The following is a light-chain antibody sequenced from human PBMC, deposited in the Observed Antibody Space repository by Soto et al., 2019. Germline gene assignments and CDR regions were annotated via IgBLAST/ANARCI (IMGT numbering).Light chain of an antibody. CDR1: QTINRW. J-gene: IGKJ1*01. V-gene: IGKV1-5*03. CDR2: KAS. Sequence: DIQMPPSPSTLSASVVYIVPITCRASQTINRWLAWYQQKPGEVPKLLIYKASVLESGVPSRFSGSGSGTEFTITISSLQNDDFATYYCQKYNSYSRTCGQGTKGDIK. CDR3: QKYNSYSRT.